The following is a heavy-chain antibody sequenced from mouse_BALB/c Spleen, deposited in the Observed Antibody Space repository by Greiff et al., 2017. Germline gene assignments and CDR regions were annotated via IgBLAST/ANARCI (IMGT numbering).Heavy chain of an antibody. D-gene: IGHD2-10*01. CDR3: TRPEAYYGNPFDY. Sequence: EVKLEESGGGLVQPGGSMKLSCVASGFTFSNYWMNWVRQSPEKGLEWVAEIRLKSNNYATHYAESVKGRFTISRDDSKSSVYLQMNNLRAEDTGIYYCTRPEAYYGNPFDYWGQGTTLTVSS. V-gene: IGHV6-6*02. CDR2: IRLKSNNYAT. J-gene: IGHJ2*01. CDR1: GFTFSNYW.